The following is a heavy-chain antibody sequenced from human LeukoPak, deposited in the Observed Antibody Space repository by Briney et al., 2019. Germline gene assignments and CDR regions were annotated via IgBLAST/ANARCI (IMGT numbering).Heavy chain of an antibody. CDR1: GYTFSDYY. D-gene: IGHD3-10*01. V-gene: IGHV1-2*02. CDR2: INPNSGDT. Sequence: GASVKVSCKASGYTFSDYYIHWVRQAPGQGLEWMGWINPNSGDTNYAQKFQGRVTMTRNTSISTAYMDLSSLRSDDTAVYYCARPPLQTLGAWGQGTLVTVSS. J-gene: IGHJ5*02. CDR3: ARPPLQTLGA.